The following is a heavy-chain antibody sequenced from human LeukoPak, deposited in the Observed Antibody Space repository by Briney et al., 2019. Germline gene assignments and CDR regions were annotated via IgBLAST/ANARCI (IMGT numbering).Heavy chain of an antibody. J-gene: IGHJ5*02. Sequence: GGSLRLSCAASGLTFSTYGMSWVRQAPGKGLEWVSVISGSGGSTYYADSVKGRFTISRDNSKNTLYLQMNSLRAEDTAVYYCAKDTPRRGDSSGYYLNWFDPWGQGTLVTVSS. V-gene: IGHV3-23*01. CDR3: AKDTPRRGDSSGYYLNWFDP. CDR2: ISGSGGST. D-gene: IGHD3-22*01. CDR1: GLTFSTYG.